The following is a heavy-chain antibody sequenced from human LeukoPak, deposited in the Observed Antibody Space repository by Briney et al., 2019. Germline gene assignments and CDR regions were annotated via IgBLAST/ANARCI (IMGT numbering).Heavy chain of an antibody. J-gene: IGHJ6*03. D-gene: IGHD2-15*01. CDR3: ARFRSGYYMDV. CDR2: ISSGSSSI. V-gene: IGHV3-48*01. CDR1: RFTFSSYS. Sequence: GSLRLSCAASRFTFSSYSMNWVREAPGKGLEWVSYISSGSSSIYYADSVKGRFTISRDNAKISLYLQMNSLRAEDTGVYYCARFRSGYYMDVWGKGTMVTVSS.